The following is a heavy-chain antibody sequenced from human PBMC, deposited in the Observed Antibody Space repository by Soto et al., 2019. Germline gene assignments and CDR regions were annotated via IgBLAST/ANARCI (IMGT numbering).Heavy chain of an antibody. J-gene: IGHJ4*02. CDR2: ITSTSSYI. CDR1: GFTFSSSS. Sequence: VQLVESGGGLVKPGGSLRLSCAASGFTFSSSSMNWVRQVPGKGLEWVSSITSTSSYIYYADSVKGRFTISRDNAKNSLYLQMNSLRAEDTAVYYCARDGYTYGSYSFDYWGQGTLVTVSS. V-gene: IGHV3-21*01. D-gene: IGHD5-18*01. CDR3: ARDGYTYGSYSFDY.